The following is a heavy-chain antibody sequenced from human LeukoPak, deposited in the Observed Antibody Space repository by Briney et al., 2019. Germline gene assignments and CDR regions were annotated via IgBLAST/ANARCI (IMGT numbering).Heavy chain of an antibody. CDR3: AKDRDPHSPWGGHYFDY. Sequence: GGSLRLSCAASGFTFSNFGMHWVRQAPGKGLEWVAVIWYDGSNKYHADSVKGRFTISRDNAKNSLYLQMNSLRAEDTALYYCAKDRDPHSPWGGHYFDYWGQGTLVTVSS. CDR2: IWYDGSNK. V-gene: IGHV3-33*03. J-gene: IGHJ4*02. CDR1: GFTFSNFG. D-gene: IGHD3-16*01.